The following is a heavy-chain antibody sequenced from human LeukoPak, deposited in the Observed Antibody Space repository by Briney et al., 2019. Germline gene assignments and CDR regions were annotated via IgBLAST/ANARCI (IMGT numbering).Heavy chain of an antibody. V-gene: IGHV3-23*01. Sequence: GGSLRLSCAASGFTFSSYAMSWVRQAPGKGLEWVSANSGSGGSTYYADSVKGRFTISRDNSKNTLYLQMNSLRAEDTAVYYCAKEPPRIAVADMGYYFDYWGQGTLVTLSS. CDR2: NSGSGGST. D-gene: IGHD6-19*01. J-gene: IGHJ4*02. CDR1: GFTFSSYA. CDR3: AKEPPRIAVADMGYYFDY.